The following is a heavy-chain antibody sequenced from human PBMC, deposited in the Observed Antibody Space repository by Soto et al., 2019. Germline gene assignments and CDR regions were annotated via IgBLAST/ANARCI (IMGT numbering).Heavy chain of an antibody. V-gene: IGHV3-48*02. CDR3: ASTGIYDSSGYGFDY. Sequence: GGSLRLSCAASGFTFSSYSMNWVRQAPGKGLEWVSYISSSSSTIYYADSVKGRFTISRDNAKNSLYLQMNSLRDEDTAVYYCASTGIYDSSGYGFDYWGQGTLVTVSS. D-gene: IGHD3-22*01. J-gene: IGHJ4*02. CDR2: ISSSSSTI. CDR1: GFTFSSYS.